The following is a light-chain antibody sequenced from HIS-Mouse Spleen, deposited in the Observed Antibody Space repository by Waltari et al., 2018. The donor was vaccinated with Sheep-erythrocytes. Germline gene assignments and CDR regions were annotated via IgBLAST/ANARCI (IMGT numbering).Light chain of an antibody. CDR2: DVS. J-gene: IGLJ1*01. Sequence: QSALTQPRSVSGSPGQSVTISCTGTSSDVVGSNYVSWYQQHPGIAPKLMIYDVSKRPSGVPDRFSGSKSGNTASLTISGLQAEDEADYYCCSYAGSYNHVFATGTKVTVL. CDR3: CSYAGSYNHV. V-gene: IGLV2-11*01. CDR1: SSDVVGSNY.